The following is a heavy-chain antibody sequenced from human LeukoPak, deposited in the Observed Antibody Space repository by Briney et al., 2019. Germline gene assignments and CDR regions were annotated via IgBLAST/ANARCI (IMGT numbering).Heavy chain of an antibody. V-gene: IGHV4-4*07. CDR1: GGSISSYY. D-gene: IGHD2-2*01. Sequence: SQTLSLTCTVSGGSISSYYWSWIRQPAGKGLEWIGRIYTSGSTNYNPSLTSRVTMSVDTSKNQFPLKLSSVTAADTAVYYCARARCSSTSCPLDYWGQGTLVTVSS. CDR2: IYTSGST. CDR3: ARARCSSTSCPLDY. J-gene: IGHJ4*02.